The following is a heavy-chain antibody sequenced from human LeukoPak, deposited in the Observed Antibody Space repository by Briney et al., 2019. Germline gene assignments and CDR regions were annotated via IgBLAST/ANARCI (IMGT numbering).Heavy chain of an antibody. Sequence: ASVKVSCKASGYTFTSYDINWVRQATGQGLEWMGWMNPNSGNTGYAQKFQGRVTMTRNTSISTAYMELSSLRSEDTAVYYCATVGLTSLDYYFDYWGQGTLVTVSS. CDR3: ATVGLTSLDYYFDY. CDR1: GYTFTSYD. D-gene: IGHD2-2*01. J-gene: IGHJ4*02. V-gene: IGHV1-8*01. CDR2: MNPNSGNT.